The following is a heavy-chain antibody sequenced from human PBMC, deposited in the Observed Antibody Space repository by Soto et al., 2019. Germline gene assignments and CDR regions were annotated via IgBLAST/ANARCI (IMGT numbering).Heavy chain of an antibody. CDR2: IIPIFGTA. Sequence: SVKVSCKASGGTFSSYAISWVRQAPGQGLEWMGGIIPIFGTANYAQKFQGRVTITADESTSTAYMELSSLRSEDTAVYYCASNGALRFLEWYFDYRGQGTQVTVSS. CDR3: ASNGALRFLEWYFDY. J-gene: IGHJ4*02. CDR1: GGTFSSYA. D-gene: IGHD3-3*01. V-gene: IGHV1-69*13.